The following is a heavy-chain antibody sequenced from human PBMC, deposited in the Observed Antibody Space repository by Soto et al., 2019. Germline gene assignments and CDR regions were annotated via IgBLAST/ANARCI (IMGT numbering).Heavy chain of an antibody. CDR1: GFTFSSYA. D-gene: IGHD2-21*02. CDR2: ISGSGGST. Sequence: GGSLRLSCAASGFTFSSYAMSWVRQAPGKGLEWVSAISGSGGSTYYADSVKGRFTISRDNSKNTLYLQMNSLRAEDTAVYYCARXVCGGDCYSGTYYGMDVWGQGTTVTVSS. CDR3: ARXVCGGDCYSGTYYGMDV. V-gene: IGHV3-23*01. J-gene: IGHJ6*02.